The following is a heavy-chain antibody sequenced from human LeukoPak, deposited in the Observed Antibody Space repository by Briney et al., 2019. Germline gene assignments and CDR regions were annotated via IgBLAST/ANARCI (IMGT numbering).Heavy chain of an antibody. CDR2: IRYDGSNE. J-gene: IGHJ4*02. Sequence: PGGSLRLSCAASEFTFSSYGMHWVRQAPGKGLEWVAFIRYDGSNEYYADSVKGRFTISRDNSENTLYLQMESLRPEDTAVYFCAATYCSSTGCYALDYWGQGTLVTVSS. V-gene: IGHV3-30*02. CDR3: AATYCSSTGCYALDY. D-gene: IGHD2-2*01. CDR1: EFTFSSYG.